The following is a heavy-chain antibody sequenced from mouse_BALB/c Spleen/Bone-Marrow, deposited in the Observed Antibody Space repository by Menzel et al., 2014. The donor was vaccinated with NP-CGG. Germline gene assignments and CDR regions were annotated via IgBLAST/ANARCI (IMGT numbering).Heavy chain of an antibody. V-gene: IGHV5-17*02. Sequence: EVQRVESGGGLVQPGGSRKLSCTASGFTFSSFGMHWVRQAPEKGLEWVAYISSDSDTIYYADTVKGRFTTSRDDPKNTLFLQMTSLRSEDTAMYYCTRDHDYDWYFDVWGAGTTVTVSS. CDR3: TRDHDYDWYFDV. CDR1: GFTFSSFG. CDR2: ISSDSDTI. D-gene: IGHD2-4*01. J-gene: IGHJ1*01.